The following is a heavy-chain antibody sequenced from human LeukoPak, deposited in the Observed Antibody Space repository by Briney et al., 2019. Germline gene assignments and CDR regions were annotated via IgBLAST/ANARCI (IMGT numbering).Heavy chain of an antibody. V-gene: IGHV3-30-3*01. D-gene: IGHD2/OR15-2a*01. J-gene: IGHJ4*02. CDR3: ARIGFSATTSSY. Sequence: TGESLRLSCVVTEITLTTYTMYWVRQAPGKGLEWVAIVSYDENNKYYADSVKGRFTISRDNYKDTVFLQMNDLRREDAALYYCARIGFSATTSSYWGRGTRVIASS. CDR1: EITLTTYT. CDR2: VSYDENNK.